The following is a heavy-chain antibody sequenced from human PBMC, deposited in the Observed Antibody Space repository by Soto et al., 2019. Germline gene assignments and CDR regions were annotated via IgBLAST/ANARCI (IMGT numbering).Heavy chain of an antibody. CDR3: ARVYCGGDCYRHAFDI. CDR1: GFTFSSYS. CDR2: ISSSSSYI. J-gene: IGHJ3*02. Sequence: GGSLRLSCAASGFTFSSYSMNWVRQAPGKGLEWVSSISSSSSYIYYADSVKGRFTISRDNAKNSLYLQMNSLRAEDTAVYYCARVYCGGDCYRHAFDIWGQGTMVTVSS. V-gene: IGHV3-21*01. D-gene: IGHD2-21*02.